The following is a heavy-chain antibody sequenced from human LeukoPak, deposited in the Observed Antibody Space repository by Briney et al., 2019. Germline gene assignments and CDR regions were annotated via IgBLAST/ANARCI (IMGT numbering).Heavy chain of an antibody. J-gene: IGHJ4*02. CDR2: INTNTGNP. V-gene: IGHV7-4-1*02. D-gene: IGHD2-8*01. Sequence: ASVKVSCKASGYTFTSNALGRVRQAPGPGLEWMGWINTNTGNPTYAQGFTGRFVFSLDTSDNTAYLQISSLQAEDTAVYSCASFFCTSALCYYLDYWGQGTLVTVSS. CDR1: GYTFTSNA. CDR3: ASFFCTSALCYYLDY.